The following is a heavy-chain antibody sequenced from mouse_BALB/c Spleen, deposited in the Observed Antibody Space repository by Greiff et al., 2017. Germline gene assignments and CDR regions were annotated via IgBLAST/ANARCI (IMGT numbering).Heavy chain of an antibody. J-gene: IGHJ4*01. CDR3: ARFDRHEAMDY. V-gene: IGHV14-3*02. CDR1: GFNIKDTY. D-gene: IGHD2-14*01. CDR2: IDPANGNT. Sequence: VQLQQSGAELVKPGASVKLSCTASGFNIKDTYMHWVKQRPEQGLEWIGRIDPANGNTKYDPKFQGKATITADTSSNTAYLQLSSLTSEDTAVYYCARFDRHEAMDYWGQGTSVTVSS.